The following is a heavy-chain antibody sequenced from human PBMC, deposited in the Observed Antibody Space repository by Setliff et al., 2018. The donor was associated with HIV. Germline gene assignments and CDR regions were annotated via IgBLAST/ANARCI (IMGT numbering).Heavy chain of an antibody. CDR1: GYTFTGYY. D-gene: IGHD5-18*01. J-gene: IGHJ5*02. CDR3: ARGGPGSSFGYDWFDP. V-gene: IGHV1-46*01. CDR2: INPNGGST. Sequence: ASVKVSCKASGYTFTGYYVHFVRQAPGQGPEWMGIINPNGGSTNYVQKFEGRVAMTADTSTNNVHMYLSSLRSEDTAIYYCARGGPGSSFGYDWFDPWGQGTPVTVSS.